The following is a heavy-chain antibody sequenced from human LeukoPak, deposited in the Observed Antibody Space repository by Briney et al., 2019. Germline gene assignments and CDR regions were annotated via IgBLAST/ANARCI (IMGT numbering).Heavy chain of an antibody. CDR3: ASPLWSDAFDI. CDR2: ISHDGSNK. V-gene: IGHV3-30*03. Sequence: PGGSLRLSCAASGFTFSSYGMHWVRQAPGKGLEWVAVISHDGSNKYYADSVKGRFTISRDNSKNTLYLQMNSLRAEDTAVYYCASPLWSDAFDIWGQGTMVTVSS. J-gene: IGHJ3*02. D-gene: IGHD3-10*01. CDR1: GFTFSSYG.